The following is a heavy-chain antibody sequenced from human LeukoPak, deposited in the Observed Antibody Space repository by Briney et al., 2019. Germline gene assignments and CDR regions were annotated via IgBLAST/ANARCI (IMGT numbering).Heavy chain of an antibody. D-gene: IGHD4/OR15-4a*01. CDR2: INAGNGNT. CDR3: ARDQPLWCDAFDI. Sequence: GASVKVSSKASGYTFTIYAMHWVRQAPGQRLEWMGWINAGNGNTKYSQKFQGRVTITRDTSASTAYMELSSLRSEDTAVYYCARDQPLWCDAFDIWGQGTMVTVSS. CDR1: GYTFTIYA. V-gene: IGHV1-3*01. J-gene: IGHJ3*02.